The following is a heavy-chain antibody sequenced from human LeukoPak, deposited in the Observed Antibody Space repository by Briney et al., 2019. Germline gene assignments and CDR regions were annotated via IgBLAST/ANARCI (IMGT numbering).Heavy chain of an antibody. V-gene: IGHV4-59*08. CDR1: GGSITGYY. Sequence: SETLSLTCTVSGGSITGYYWSWIRQPPGKGLEWVGYIFSSGSTNYNPSLKSRVTISLDTSKSQFSLKLISVTASDTAVYYCARLTKFLTTSYPAPCGQGTLITVAS. J-gene: IGHJ5*02. D-gene: IGHD2/OR15-2a*01. CDR3: ARLTKFLTTSYPAP. CDR2: IFSSGST.